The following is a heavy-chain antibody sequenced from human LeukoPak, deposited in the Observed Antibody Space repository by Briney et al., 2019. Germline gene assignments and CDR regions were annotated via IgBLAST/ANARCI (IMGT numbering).Heavy chain of an antibody. CDR2: ISGSGGST. V-gene: IGHV3-23*01. CDR1: GFTFSSYA. Sequence: GGSLRLSCAASGFTFSSYAMSWVRQAPGKGLEWVSAISGSGGSTYYADSVKGRFTISRDNSKNTLYLQMNSLRAEDTAVYYCAREAGYCTNGVCSTFDYWGQGTLVTVSS. J-gene: IGHJ4*02. D-gene: IGHD2-8*01. CDR3: AREAGYCTNGVCSTFDY.